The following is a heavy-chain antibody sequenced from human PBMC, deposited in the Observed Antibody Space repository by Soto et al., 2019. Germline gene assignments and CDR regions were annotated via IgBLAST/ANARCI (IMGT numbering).Heavy chain of an antibody. CDR3: ASRIAARYYFDY. Sequence: PGGSLRLSCAASGFTFSSYSMNWVRQAPGKGLEWVSSISSSSSYIYYADSVKGRFTISRDNAKNSLYLQMNSLRAEDTAVYYCASRIAARYYFDYWGQGTLVTVSS. D-gene: IGHD6-6*01. J-gene: IGHJ4*02. V-gene: IGHV3-21*01. CDR2: ISSSSSYI. CDR1: GFTFSSYS.